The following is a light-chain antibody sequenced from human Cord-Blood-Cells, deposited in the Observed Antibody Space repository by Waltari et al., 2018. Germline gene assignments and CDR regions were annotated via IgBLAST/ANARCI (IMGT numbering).Light chain of an antibody. Sequence: QSALTQPASVSGSPGQSITISCTGTSSDVGSYNLVSWYQQHPGKAPKLMIYEGSKRPSGVSNRFSGSKSGNTASLTISGLQAEDEADYYCCSYAGSSRVFGTGTEVTVL. CDR1: SSDVGSYNL. J-gene: IGLJ1*01. CDR3: CSYAGSSRV. V-gene: IGLV2-23*01. CDR2: EGS.